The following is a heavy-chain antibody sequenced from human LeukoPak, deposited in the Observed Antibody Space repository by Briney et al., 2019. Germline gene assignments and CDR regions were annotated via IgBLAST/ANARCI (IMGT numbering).Heavy chain of an antibody. D-gene: IGHD6-13*01. Sequence: GGSLRLSCAASGFTFSNFGMHWVRQAPGKGLEWAAVISYDGNDIYSADSVKGRFTISRDNSKNTLYLQMNSLRAEDTAVYYCAKAIAATGTSYFDHWGQGTLVTVSS. J-gene: IGHJ4*02. V-gene: IGHV3-30*18. CDR1: GFTFSNFG. CDR3: AKAIAATGTSYFDH. CDR2: ISYDGNDI.